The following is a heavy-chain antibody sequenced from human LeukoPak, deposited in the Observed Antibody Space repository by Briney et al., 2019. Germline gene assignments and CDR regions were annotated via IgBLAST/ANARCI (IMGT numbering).Heavy chain of an antibody. D-gene: IGHD1-26*01. V-gene: IGHV4-39*01. CDR2: IYDSGST. J-gene: IGHJ6*02. Sequence: PSETQSLTCTVSGGSIRSSYYYWGWIRQPPGKGLEWIGSIYDSGSTYYNPSLKSRVTISVDTSKNQFSLKLNSVTAADTAVYYCARVGYYYYAMDVWGQGTTVTVSS. CDR3: ARVGYYYYAMDV. CDR1: GGSIRSSYYY.